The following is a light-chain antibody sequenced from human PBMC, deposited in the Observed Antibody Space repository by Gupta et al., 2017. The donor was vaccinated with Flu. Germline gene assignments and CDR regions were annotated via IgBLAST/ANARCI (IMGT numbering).Light chain of an antibody. Sequence: DIVMTQSPLSLPVTPGEPASLSCRSSQSLLHSNGYNYLDWHLQKPGQSPQLLIYLGSNRASAVPDTLSSSGSAADLRLKISRGIAEDVGVYYCRQSLQNRITFGGGTRVEMK. CDR2: LGS. CDR3: RQSLQNRIT. CDR1: QSLLHSNGYNY. J-gene: IGKJ4*01. V-gene: IGKV2-28*01.